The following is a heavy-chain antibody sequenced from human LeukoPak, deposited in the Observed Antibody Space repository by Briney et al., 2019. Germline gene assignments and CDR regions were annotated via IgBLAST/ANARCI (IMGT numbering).Heavy chain of an antibody. CDR1: GGSIGSYY. V-gene: IGHV4-59*01. CDR3: ASGYYGTRTLAFDY. Sequence: SETLSLTCTVTGGSIGSYYWSWIRQPPGKGLEWIGYIYYSGSTNYNPSLKSRVTISVDTSKNQFSLKLSSVTAADTAVYYCASGYYGTRTLAFDYWGQGTLVTVSS. D-gene: IGHD4-17*01. J-gene: IGHJ4*02. CDR2: IYYSGST.